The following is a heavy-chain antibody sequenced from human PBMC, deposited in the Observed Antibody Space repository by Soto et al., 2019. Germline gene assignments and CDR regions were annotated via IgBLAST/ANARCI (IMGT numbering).Heavy chain of an antibody. V-gene: IGHV4-61*01. Sequence: QVQLQESGPGLVKPSETLSLTCTVSGGSVSSGSYYWSWIRQPPGKGLEWIGYIYYSGSTNYNPSLKSRVTISVDTSKNQFYLKLSSVPAADTAVYYCARGGIVGATPLDYWGQGTLVTVSS. CDR1: GGSVSSGSYY. J-gene: IGHJ4*02. CDR2: IYYSGST. D-gene: IGHD1-26*01. CDR3: ARGGIVGATPLDY.